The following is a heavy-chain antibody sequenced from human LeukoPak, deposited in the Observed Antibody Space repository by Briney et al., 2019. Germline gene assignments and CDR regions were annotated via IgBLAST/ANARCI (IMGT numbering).Heavy chain of an antibody. Sequence: GGSLRLSCAASGLTVSSNYMTWVRQAPGKGLEWVSVIYTDGNTYYADSVKGRFTISGDNSKNTLYLQMNSLRVEDTAVYYCATHSGGYWGQGTLVTVSS. CDR3: ATHSGGY. CDR2: IYTDGNT. CDR1: GLTVSSNY. V-gene: IGHV3-66*01. D-gene: IGHD3-16*01. J-gene: IGHJ4*02.